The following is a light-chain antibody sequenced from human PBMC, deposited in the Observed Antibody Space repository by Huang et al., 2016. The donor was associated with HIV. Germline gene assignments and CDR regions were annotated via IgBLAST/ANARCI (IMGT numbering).Light chain of an antibody. CDR2: AAS. CDR1: QSISSY. J-gene: IGKJ1*01. Sequence: DIQMTQSPSSLSASVGDRVTITCRASQSISSYLNWYQQKPGKAPKRLIYAASILQSGVPSRFSGSGSGTDFTLTISSLQPEDFATYYCQQSYSTPWTFGQGTKVEIK. CDR3: QQSYSTPWT. V-gene: IGKV1-39*01.